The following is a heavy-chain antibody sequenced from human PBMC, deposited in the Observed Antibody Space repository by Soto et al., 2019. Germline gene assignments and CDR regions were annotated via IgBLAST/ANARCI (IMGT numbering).Heavy chain of an antibody. CDR3: ARGGWRQIDY. V-gene: IGHV4-59*08. D-gene: IGHD3-3*01. J-gene: IGHJ4*02. CDR1: GGSIGSYY. CDR2: IYYSGST. Sequence: QVQLQESGPGLVKPSETLSLTCSVSGGSIGSYYWSWIRQPPGKGLEWIGYIYYSGSTNYNPSLKSRXTISVDTSKNQFSLKLSSVTAADTAVYYCARGGWRQIDYWGQGTLVTVSS.